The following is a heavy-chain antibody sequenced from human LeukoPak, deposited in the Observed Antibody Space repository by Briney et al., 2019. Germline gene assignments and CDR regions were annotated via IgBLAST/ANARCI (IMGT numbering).Heavy chain of an antibody. CDR2: IIPIFGTA. D-gene: IGHD6-13*01. J-gene: IGHJ4*02. V-gene: IGHV1-69*06. CDR1: GGTFSSYA. Sequence: ASVKVSCKASGGTFSSYAISWVRQAPGQGLEWMGGIIPIFGTANYAQKFQGRVTITADKSTSTAYMELSSLRSEDTAIYYCARSSIIAAAGPYYFDYWGQGTLVTVSS. CDR3: ARSSIIAAAGPYYFDY.